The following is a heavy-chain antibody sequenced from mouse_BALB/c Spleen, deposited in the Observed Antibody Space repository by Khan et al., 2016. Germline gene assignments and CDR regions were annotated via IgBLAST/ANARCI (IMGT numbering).Heavy chain of an antibody. CDR3: ARRNYGSNYENDYAMDY. CDR1: GYSITSGYS. D-gene: IGHD1-1*01. V-gene: IGHV3-1*02. Sequence: EVQLQESGPDLVKPSQSLSLTCTVTGYSITSGYSWHWIRQFPGNKLEWMGYIHYSGNTNYNPSLKSRISITRDTSKNQFFLQLNSVTTEDTATYYCARRNYGSNYENDYAMDYWGQGTSVTVSS. CDR2: IHYSGNT. J-gene: IGHJ4*01.